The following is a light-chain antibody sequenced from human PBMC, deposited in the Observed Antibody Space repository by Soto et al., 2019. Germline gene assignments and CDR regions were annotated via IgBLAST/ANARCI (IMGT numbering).Light chain of an antibody. Sequence: EIVLTQSPDTLSLSPGERATLSCRASQSVRSSLAWYQQKPGQAPRLLIYDASNRATSIPARFSGSGSGTDFTLTISSLEPEDFAVYYRQQRSNWPPEVTFGPGPKVDIK. CDR3: QQRSNWPPEVT. CDR2: DAS. CDR1: QSVRSS. V-gene: IGKV3-11*01. J-gene: IGKJ3*01.